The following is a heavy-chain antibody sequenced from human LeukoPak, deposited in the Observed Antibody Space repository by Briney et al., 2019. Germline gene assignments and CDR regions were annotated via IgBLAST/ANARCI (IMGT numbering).Heavy chain of an antibody. CDR3: ARHSVDTAFFDY. CDR1: GFTFSSYG. D-gene: IGHD5-18*01. CDR2: IWYDGSNK. J-gene: IGHJ4*02. V-gene: IGHV3-33*01. Sequence: PGGSLRLSCAASGFTFSSYGMHWVRQAPGKGLEWVAVIWYDGSNKYYADSVKGRFTISRDNSKNTLYLQMNSLRAEDTAVYYCARHSVDTAFFDYWGQGTLVTVSS.